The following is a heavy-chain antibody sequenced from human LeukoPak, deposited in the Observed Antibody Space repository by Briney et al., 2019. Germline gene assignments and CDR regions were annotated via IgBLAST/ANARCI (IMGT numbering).Heavy chain of an antibody. CDR2: TSDSGGST. Sequence: GGSLRLSCAASGFTFSSYAMSWVRQAPGKGLEWVSATSDSGGSTYYADSVKGRFTISRDNSKNTLYLQMNSLRAEDTAVYYCARGKYGGYFIDYWGQGTLVTVSS. D-gene: IGHD5-12*01. V-gene: IGHV3-23*01. CDR3: ARGKYGGYFIDY. J-gene: IGHJ4*02. CDR1: GFTFSSYA.